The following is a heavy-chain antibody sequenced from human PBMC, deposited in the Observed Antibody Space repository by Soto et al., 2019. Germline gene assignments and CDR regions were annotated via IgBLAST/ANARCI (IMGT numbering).Heavy chain of an antibody. V-gene: IGHV1-69*01. Sequence: QEQLVQAGAEVKKPGSSVRISCRASGGTFSNDAVSWVRQAPGQGLQWMGGIIPIFGTTHYAQKLQGRVTITADESTATAYMELRSVTSADTAVYYCATGLRTGNYGMDVWGQGTAVTVSS. D-gene: IGHD3-10*01. CDR2: IIPIFGTT. CDR1: GGTFSNDA. J-gene: IGHJ6*02. CDR3: ATGLRTGNYGMDV.